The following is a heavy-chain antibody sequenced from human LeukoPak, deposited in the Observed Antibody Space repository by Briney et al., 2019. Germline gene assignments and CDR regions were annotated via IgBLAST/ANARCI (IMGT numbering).Heavy chain of an antibody. J-gene: IGHJ6*02. CDR1: GYTFTSYD. Sequence: ASVKVSCKASGYTFTSYDINWVRQATGQGLEWMGWMNPNSGNTGYAQKFQGRVTMTRNTSISTAYMELSGLRSEDTAVYYCARPKGTTVTTVATSTHYGMDVWGQGTTVTVSS. D-gene: IGHD4-17*01. V-gene: IGHV1-8*01. CDR3: ARPKGTTVTTVATSTHYGMDV. CDR2: MNPNSGNT.